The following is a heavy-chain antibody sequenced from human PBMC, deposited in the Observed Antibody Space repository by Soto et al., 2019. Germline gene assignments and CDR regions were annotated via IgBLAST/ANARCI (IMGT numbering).Heavy chain of an antibody. Sequence: QVQLVESGGGVVQPGRSLRLSCAASGFTFSSYGMHWVRQAPGKGLEWVAAIWYDGSNKYYADSVKGRFTISRDNSKNTLYLQMTSRKAEDTAVYYCAREGQWLVPDYYYYGMGVWGQGATVTVPS. V-gene: IGHV3-33*01. CDR3: AREGQWLVPDYYYYGMGV. CDR2: IWYDGSNK. CDR1: GFTFSSYG. J-gene: IGHJ6*01. D-gene: IGHD6-19*01.